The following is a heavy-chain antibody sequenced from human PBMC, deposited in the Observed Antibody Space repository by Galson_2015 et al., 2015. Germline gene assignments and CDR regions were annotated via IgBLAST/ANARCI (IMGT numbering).Heavy chain of an antibody. CDR3: ARVYGSGRLNYFDY. CDR2: INRNGGST. CDR1: GFTFDDYG. J-gene: IGHJ4*02. D-gene: IGHD3-10*01. Sequence: SLRLSCAASGFTFDDYGMSWVRQAPGKGLEWVSIINRNGGSTVYADSVKGRFTISRDNAKNSLYLQMNSLGAEDTALYHCARVYGSGRLNYFDYWGQGTLVTVSS. V-gene: IGHV3-20*01.